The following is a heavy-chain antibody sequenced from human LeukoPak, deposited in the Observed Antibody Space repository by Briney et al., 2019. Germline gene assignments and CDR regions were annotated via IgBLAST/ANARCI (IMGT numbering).Heavy chain of an antibody. V-gene: IGHV3-23*01. D-gene: IGHD3-22*01. CDR3: AKGDYDSSGYVLFDY. J-gene: IGHJ4*02. CDR2: ISGRGGST. Sequence: GGSLRLSCAASGFTFSSYAMSWVRQAPGKGLEWVSAISGRGGSTYYADSVKGRFTISRDNSKNTLYLQMNSLRAEDTAVYYCAKGDYDSSGYVLFDYWGQGTLVTVSS. CDR1: GFTFSSYA.